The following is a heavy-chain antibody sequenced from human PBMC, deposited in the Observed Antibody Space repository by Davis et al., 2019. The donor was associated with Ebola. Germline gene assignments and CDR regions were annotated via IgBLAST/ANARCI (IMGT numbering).Heavy chain of an antibody. CDR1: GNGFTNYW. V-gene: IGHV5-51*01. J-gene: IGHJ6*02. CDR3: ARLQYPTPYYYYYGMDV. Sequence: GESLKISCKNSGNGFTNYWIGWVRQMPGRGLEWMGIIYPYDSDTRYSPSFQGQVTISADKSTTTAYLQWSSLKASDTAMYYCARLQYPTPYYYYYGMDVWGQGTTVTVSS. CDR2: IYPYDSDT. D-gene: IGHD2-15*01.